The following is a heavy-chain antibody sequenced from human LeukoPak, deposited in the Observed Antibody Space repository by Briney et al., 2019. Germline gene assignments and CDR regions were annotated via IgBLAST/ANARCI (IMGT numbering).Heavy chain of an antibody. CDR2: IYYSGST. CDR3: ARRWRYYGSGSYSHFDY. Sequence: SETLSLTCTVSGGSISSYYWSWIRQPPGKGLEWIEYIYYSGSTNYNPSLKSRVTISVDTSKNQFSLKLSSVTAADTAVYYCARRWRYYGSGSYSHFDYWGQGTLVTVSS. J-gene: IGHJ4*02. CDR1: GGSISSYY. D-gene: IGHD3-10*01. V-gene: IGHV4-59*12.